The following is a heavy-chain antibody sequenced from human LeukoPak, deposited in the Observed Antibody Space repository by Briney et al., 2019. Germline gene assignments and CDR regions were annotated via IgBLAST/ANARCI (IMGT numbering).Heavy chain of an antibody. CDR1: GFTFSSYS. Sequence: GGSLRLSCAASGFTFSSYSMNWVRQAPGKGLEWVSSISSTSSYIYYADSVKGRFTISRDNAKNSLYLQMNSLRAEDTAVYYCARDPHYYGSGTPGYFGYWGQGTLVTVSS. D-gene: IGHD3-10*01. V-gene: IGHV3-21*06. CDR3: ARDPHYYGSGTPGYFGY. J-gene: IGHJ4*02. CDR2: ISSTSSYI.